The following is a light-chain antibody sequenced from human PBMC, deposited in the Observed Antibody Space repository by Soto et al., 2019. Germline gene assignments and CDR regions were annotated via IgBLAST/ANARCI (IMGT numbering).Light chain of an antibody. CDR3: QQRLDWPLT. CDR1: QPVSSD. CDR2: DVS. J-gene: IGKJ4*01. Sequence: EIVLTQSPATLSLSPGESATLSCRASQPVSSDLAWYQQKPGQSPRLLIYDVSNRATAVPARFSGSGSGTDFTLTISSREPEDFAVYYCQQRLDWPLTFGGGTKVEI. V-gene: IGKV3-11*01.